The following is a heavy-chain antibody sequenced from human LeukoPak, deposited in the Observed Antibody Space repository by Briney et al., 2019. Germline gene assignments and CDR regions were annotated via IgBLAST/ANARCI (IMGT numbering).Heavy chain of an antibody. CDR2: IYYSGRT. J-gene: IGHJ4*02. Sequence: PSETLSLTCTVSGGSISSYYWSWIRQPPAKGLEWSGYIYYSGRTNYNPSLKSRVTISVDTSKNHFSLKLNSVTAADTAVYYCARHITTSGWSDFDYWGQGTLVTVSS. CDR1: GGSISSYY. CDR3: ARHITTSGWSDFDY. D-gene: IGHD6-19*01. V-gene: IGHV4-59*08.